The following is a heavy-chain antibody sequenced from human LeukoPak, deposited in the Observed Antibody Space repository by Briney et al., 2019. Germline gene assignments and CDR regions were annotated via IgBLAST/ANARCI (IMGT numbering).Heavy chain of an antibody. CDR3: AREQGSGWYVLDY. CDR1: GGSFSGYY. V-gene: IGHV4-59*08. CDR2: IYYSGST. D-gene: IGHD6-19*01. J-gene: IGHJ4*02. Sequence: PSETLSLTCAVYGGSFSGYYRSWIPQPPGKGLEWIGYIYYSGSTNYNPSLKSRVTISVDTSKNQFSLKLSSVTAADTAVYYCAREQGSGWYVLDYWGQGTLVTVSS.